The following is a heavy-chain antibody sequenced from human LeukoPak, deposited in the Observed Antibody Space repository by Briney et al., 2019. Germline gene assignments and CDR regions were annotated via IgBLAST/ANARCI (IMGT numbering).Heavy chain of an antibody. Sequence: SETLSLTCTVSGGSISSYYWSWIRQPPGKGLEWIGYTYYSGSTNYNPSLKSRVTISVDTSKNQFSLKLSSVTAADTAVYYCASTHPGSGYCTNGVCQDYYYYGMDVWGQGTTVTVSS. J-gene: IGHJ6*02. D-gene: IGHD2-8*01. V-gene: IGHV4-59*01. CDR1: GGSISSYY. CDR2: TYYSGST. CDR3: ASTHPGSGYCTNGVCQDYYYYGMDV.